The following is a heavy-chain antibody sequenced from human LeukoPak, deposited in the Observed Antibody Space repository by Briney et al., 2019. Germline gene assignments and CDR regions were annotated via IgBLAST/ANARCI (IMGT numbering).Heavy chain of an antibody. CDR1: GFTFSSYS. CDR3: ARDFRLSGDNY. J-gene: IGHJ4*02. Sequence: GGSLRLSCAASGFTFSSYSMNWVRQAPGRGLEWVSSISSSSSYIYYADSVKGRFTISRDSAKNSLYLQMNSLRAEDTAVYYCARDFRLSGDNYWGQGTLVTVSS. D-gene: IGHD2-21*01. CDR2: ISSSSSYI. V-gene: IGHV3-21*01.